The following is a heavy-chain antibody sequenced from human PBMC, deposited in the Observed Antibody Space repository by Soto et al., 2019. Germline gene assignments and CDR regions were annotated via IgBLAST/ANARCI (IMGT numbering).Heavy chain of an antibody. Sequence: PRGSLRLSCAASGFLFSDYSINWVRQATGKGLDWVSSIIGSRGYIYYGASVKGRFTTSRDNAKNSVVLQMNNLRAQNTAVYYCARDCEAALDYWGQGTMVTVSS. CDR1: GFLFSDYS. CDR2: IIGSRGYI. V-gene: IGHV3-21*01. J-gene: IGHJ4*02. D-gene: IGHD6-13*01. CDR3: ARDCEAALDY.